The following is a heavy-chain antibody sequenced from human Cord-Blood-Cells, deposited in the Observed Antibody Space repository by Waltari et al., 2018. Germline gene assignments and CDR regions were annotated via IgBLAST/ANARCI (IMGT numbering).Heavy chain of an antibody. CDR1: GGSFSGYY. J-gene: IGHJ4*02. CDR2: INHSGSA. D-gene: IGHD3-10*01. Sequence: QVQLQQWGAGLLKPSETLSLTCAVYGGSFSGYYWSWIRQPPGKGLEWIGEINHSGSANYNPSLKSRVTISVDTSKNQFSLKLSSVTAADTAVYYCARGSNITMVRRTFDYWGQGTLVTVSS. V-gene: IGHV4-34*01. CDR3: ARGSNITMVRRTFDY.